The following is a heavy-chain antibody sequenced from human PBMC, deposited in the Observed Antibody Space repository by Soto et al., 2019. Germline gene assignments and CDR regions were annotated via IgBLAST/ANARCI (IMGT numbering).Heavy chain of an antibody. CDR2: IIPIFGTA. J-gene: IGHJ6*02. Sequence: SVKLSCKASGGSISSYAISWVRQAPRQGLEWMGGIIPIFGTANYAQKFQGRVTITADESTSTAYMELSSLRSEDTAVYYCARREDYDFWSGYSQNYYYGMDVWGQGTTVTVSS. D-gene: IGHD3-3*01. V-gene: IGHV1-69*13. CDR1: GGSISSYA. CDR3: ARREDYDFWSGYSQNYYYGMDV.